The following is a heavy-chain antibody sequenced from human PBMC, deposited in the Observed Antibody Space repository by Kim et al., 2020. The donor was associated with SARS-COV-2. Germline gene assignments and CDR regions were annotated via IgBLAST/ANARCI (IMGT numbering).Heavy chain of an antibody. V-gene: IGHV1-69*13. CDR1: GGTFSSYA. D-gene: IGHD2-15*01. J-gene: IGHJ5*02. CDR2: IIPIFGTA. CDR3: ARKYCSGGSCSNWFDP. Sequence: SVKVSCKASGGTFSSYAISWVRQAPGQGLEWMGGIIPIFGTANYAQKFQGRVTITADESTSTAYMELSSLRSEDTAVYYCARKYCSGGSCSNWFDPWGQGTLVTVSS.